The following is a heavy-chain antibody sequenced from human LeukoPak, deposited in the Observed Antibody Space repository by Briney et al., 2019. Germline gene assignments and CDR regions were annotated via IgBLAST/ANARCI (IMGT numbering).Heavy chain of an antibody. CDR3: ARDTRYSSSWYRYYGMDV. Sequence: PGGSLRLSCAASGFTFSSYGMHWVRQAPGKGLEWVSVIYSGGSTYYADSVKGRFIISRDSSKNTLYLQMNSLRAEDTAVDYCARDTRYSSSWYRYYGMDVWGQGTTVTISS. D-gene: IGHD6-13*01. J-gene: IGHJ6*02. CDR1: GFTFSSYG. V-gene: IGHV3-66*01. CDR2: IYSGGST.